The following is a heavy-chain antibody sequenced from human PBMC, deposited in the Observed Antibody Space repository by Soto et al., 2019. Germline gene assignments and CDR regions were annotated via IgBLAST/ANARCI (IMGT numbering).Heavy chain of an antibody. CDR2: ISGSGGST. CDR1: GFTFSSYA. Sequence: EVQLLESRGGLVQPGGSLRLSCAASGFTFSSYAMSWVRQAPGKGLEWVSAISGSGGSTYYADSVKGRFTISRDNSKNTLYLQMNSLRAEDTAVYYCAKSPLSIVVVPAAQDYWGQGTLVTVSS. V-gene: IGHV3-23*01. D-gene: IGHD2-2*01. J-gene: IGHJ4*02. CDR3: AKSPLSIVVVPAAQDY.